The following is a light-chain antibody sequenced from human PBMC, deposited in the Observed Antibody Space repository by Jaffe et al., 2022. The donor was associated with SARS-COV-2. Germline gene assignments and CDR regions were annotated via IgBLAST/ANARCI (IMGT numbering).Light chain of an antibody. CDR3: SSYTGGNTYVL. J-gene: IGLJ2*01. CDR2: EVS. Sequence: QSALTQPASVSGSPGQSITISCTGTSSDVGGYNYVSWFQQHPGKAPKLMIYEVSNRPSGVSNRFSGSKSGNTASLTISGLQAEDEADYYCSSYTGGNTYVLFGGGTKLTVL. CDR1: SSDVGGYNY. V-gene: IGLV2-14*01.